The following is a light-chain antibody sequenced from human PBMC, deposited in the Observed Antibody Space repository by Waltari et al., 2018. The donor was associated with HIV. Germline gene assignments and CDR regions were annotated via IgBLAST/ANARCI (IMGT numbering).Light chain of an antibody. CDR1: PTVSDDY. Sequence: EIVLTQSPATLSLSPGDRATLSCRASPTVSDDYVAWYQQKPGQPPRLLIYGASNRATGIPNRFSGRGSETAFTLTISRLETEDFALFYCQQYGGSPTFGQGTKG. CDR2: GAS. J-gene: IGKJ1*01. V-gene: IGKV3-20*01. CDR3: QQYGGSPT.